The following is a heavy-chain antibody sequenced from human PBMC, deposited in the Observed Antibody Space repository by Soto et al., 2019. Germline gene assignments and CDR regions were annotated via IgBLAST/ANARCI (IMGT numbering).Heavy chain of an antibody. J-gene: IGHJ4*02. CDR2: ISSTTNYI. CDR1: GFTFTRYS. CDR3: ARGREYSSSGDFDS. D-gene: IGHD6-6*01. V-gene: IGHV3-21*04. Sequence: GGSLRLSCAASGFTFTRYSMNWVRQAPGKGLEWVSSISSTTNYIYYGDSMKGRFTISRDNGKNSLYLEIHSLRAEDMAVYYCARGREYSSSGDFDSWGKGTLATVSS.